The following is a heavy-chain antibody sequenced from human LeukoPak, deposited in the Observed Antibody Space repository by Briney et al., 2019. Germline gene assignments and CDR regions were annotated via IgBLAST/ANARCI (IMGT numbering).Heavy chain of an antibody. CDR3: ARDNSVGDNAWWFDP. J-gene: IGHJ5*02. Sequence: ASVKVSCEASGGTFSSYAISWVRQAPGQGLEWMGGIIPIFGTANYAQKFQGRVTITADKSTSTAYMELSSLRSEDTAIYYCARDNSVGDNAWWFDPWGQGTLVTVSS. V-gene: IGHV1-69*06. D-gene: IGHD1-26*01. CDR2: IIPIFGTA. CDR1: GGTFSSYA.